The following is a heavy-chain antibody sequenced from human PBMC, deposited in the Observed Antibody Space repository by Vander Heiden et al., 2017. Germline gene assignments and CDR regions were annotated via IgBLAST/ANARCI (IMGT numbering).Heavy chain of an antibody. CDR3: ARGDFWSGYGNWFDP. Sequence: QVQLQQWGAGLLKPSETLSLTCAVYGGSFSGYYWSWIRQRPGKWLEWIGEINHSGSTNYNPSLKSRVTISVDTSKNQFSLKLSSVTAADTAVYYCARGDFWSGYGNWFDPWGQGTLVTVSS. V-gene: IGHV4-34*01. D-gene: IGHD3-3*01. CDR2: INHSGST. CDR1: GGSFSGYY. J-gene: IGHJ5*02.